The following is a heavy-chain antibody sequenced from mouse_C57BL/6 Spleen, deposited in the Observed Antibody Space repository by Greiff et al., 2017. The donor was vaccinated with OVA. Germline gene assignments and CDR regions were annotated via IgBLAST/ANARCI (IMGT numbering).Heavy chain of an antibody. D-gene: IGHD1-1*01. J-gene: IGHJ2*01. CDR1: GYTFTSYW. Sequence: VQLQQPGAELVKPGASVKMSCKASGYTFTSYWITWVKQRPGQGLEWIGDIYPGSGSTNYNEKFKSKATLTVDTSSSTAYMQLSSLTSEDSAVYYCAKRGYYGSSYGNFDYWGQGTTLTVSS. CDR2: IYPGSGST. CDR3: AKRGYYGSSYGNFDY. V-gene: IGHV1-55*01.